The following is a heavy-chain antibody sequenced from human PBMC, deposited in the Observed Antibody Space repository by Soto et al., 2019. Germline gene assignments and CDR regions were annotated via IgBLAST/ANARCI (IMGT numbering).Heavy chain of an antibody. J-gene: IGHJ6*02. CDR2: IITVLGTT. CDR1: GDTFSSYA. D-gene: IGHD2-21*01. Sequence: QVQLVQSGAELKKTGSSVKVSCRASGDTFSSYAVNWVRQAPGRGLEWMGRIITVLGTTDYAQKFKGRPSITPETSTKTVYMELSSVRSEDTAVYYCARRRYCGYDCYHNHYYAMDVWGQGTTVTVAS. CDR3: ARRRYCGYDCYHNHYYAMDV. V-gene: IGHV1-69*08.